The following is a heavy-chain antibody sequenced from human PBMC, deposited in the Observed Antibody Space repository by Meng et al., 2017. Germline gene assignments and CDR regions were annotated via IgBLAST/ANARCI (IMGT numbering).Heavy chain of an antibody. CDR3: ARDESEMATAN. J-gene: IGHJ4*02. CDR1: GFTFSSYS. Sequence: SLKISCAASGFTFSSYSMNWVRQAPGKGLEWVSSISSSSSYIYYADAVKGRFTIARDNDKNSLYLQMNSLRAEDTAVYYCARDESEMATANWGQGTLVTVSS. V-gene: IGHV3-21*01. CDR2: ISSSSSYI. D-gene: IGHD5-24*01.